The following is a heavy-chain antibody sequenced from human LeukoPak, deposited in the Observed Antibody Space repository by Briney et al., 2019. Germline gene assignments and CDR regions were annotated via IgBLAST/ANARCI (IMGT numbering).Heavy chain of an antibody. CDR2: ISFDGTKH. V-gene: IGHV3-30*18. Sequence: GGSLRLSCAASGFTFSRHTMHWVRQAPGKGLEWVAVISFDGTKHYYADSVKGRFTIARDNSKNTLYLQMGSLRGQDTAIYYCVKDRAAVLEYWGQGTLVTVSS. J-gene: IGHJ4*02. CDR1: GFTFSRHT. CDR3: VKDRAAVLEY. D-gene: IGHD2-15*01.